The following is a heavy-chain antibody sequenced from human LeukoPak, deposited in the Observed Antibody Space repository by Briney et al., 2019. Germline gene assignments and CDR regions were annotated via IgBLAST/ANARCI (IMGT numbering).Heavy chain of an antibody. CDR3: ARVRFGELFPDDPGFDY. Sequence: ASVKVSCKAFGYTFTSYDINWVRQATGQGLEWMGWMNPNSGNTGYAQKFQGRVTMTRNTSISTAYMEPSSLRSEDTAVYYCARVRFGELFPDDPGFDYWGQGTLVTVSS. J-gene: IGHJ4*02. CDR1: GYTFTSYD. D-gene: IGHD3-10*01. V-gene: IGHV1-8*01. CDR2: MNPNSGNT.